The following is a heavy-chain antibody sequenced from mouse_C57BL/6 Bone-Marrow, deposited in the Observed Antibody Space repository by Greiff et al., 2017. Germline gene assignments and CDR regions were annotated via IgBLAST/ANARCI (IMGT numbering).Heavy chain of an antibody. CDR3: ARTDGYRAMDY. V-gene: IGHV1-81*01. D-gene: IGHD2-3*01. J-gene: IGHJ4*01. CDR2: IYPRSGNT. CDR1: GYTFTSYG. Sequence: QVQLQQSGAELARPGASVKLSCKASGYTFTSYGISWVKQRTGQGLEWIGEIYPRSGNTYYNEKFKGKATLTADKSSSAAYMEIRSLTSEDSAVYFCARTDGYRAMDYWGKGTSVTVSS.